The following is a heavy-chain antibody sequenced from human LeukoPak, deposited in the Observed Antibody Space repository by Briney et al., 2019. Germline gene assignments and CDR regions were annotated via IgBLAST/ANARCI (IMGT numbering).Heavy chain of an antibody. CDR2: INTNTGNP. J-gene: IGHJ4*02. Sequence: ASVKVSCKASEYIFTSYAMTWVRQAPGQGLEWMGWINTNTGNPTFAQGFTGRFVFSLDTSVSTAYLQISSLKAEDTAVYYCARLYSYGLDYWGQGTLVTVSS. D-gene: IGHD1-26*01. CDR1: EYIFTSYA. CDR3: ARLYSYGLDY. V-gene: IGHV7-4-1*02.